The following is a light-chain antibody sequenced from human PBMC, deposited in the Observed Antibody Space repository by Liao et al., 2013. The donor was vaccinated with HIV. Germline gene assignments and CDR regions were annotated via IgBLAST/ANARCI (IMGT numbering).Light chain of an antibody. J-gene: IGLJ1*01. CDR3: QAWDRTTSYG. CDR2: YDT. Sequence: SYVLTQLPSVSVAPGKTARLICGGNNIGSKSVHWYQQKPGQAPVVVISYDTDRPSAIPERFSGSNSGNTATLTISGTQPMDEADYYCQAWDRTTSYGFGTGTKVTVL. V-gene: IGLV3-21*01. CDR1: NIGSKS.